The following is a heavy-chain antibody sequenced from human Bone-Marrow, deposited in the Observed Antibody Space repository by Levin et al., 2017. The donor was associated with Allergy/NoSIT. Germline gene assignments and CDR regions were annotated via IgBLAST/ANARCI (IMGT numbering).Heavy chain of an antibody. J-gene: IGHJ4*02. CDR3: ARMIYYGSGSSLIFDY. CDR1: GGSISSGDYY. V-gene: IGHV4-30-4*01. Sequence: SQTLSLPCTVSGGSISSGDYYWSWIRQPPGKGLEWIGYIYYSGSTYYNPSLKSRVTISVDTSKNQFSLKLSSVTAADTAVYYCARMIYYGSGSSLIFDYWGQGTLVTVSS. CDR2: IYYSGST. D-gene: IGHD3-10*01.